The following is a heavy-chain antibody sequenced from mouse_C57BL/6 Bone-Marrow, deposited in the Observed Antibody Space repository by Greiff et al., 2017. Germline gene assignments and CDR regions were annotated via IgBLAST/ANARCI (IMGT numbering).Heavy chain of an antibody. V-gene: IGHV2-2*01. J-gene: IGHJ2*01. Sequence: VQLKQSGPGLVKPSQSLSITCTVSGFSLTSYGVHWVRQSPGKGLEWLGVIWSGGSTDYNAAFISRQSISKVTTKSQVVFKMTSLQADDTAIYYYARNGYFDYWCQGTTLTVSS. CDR1: GFSLTSYG. CDR2: IWSGGST. CDR3: ARNGYFDY.